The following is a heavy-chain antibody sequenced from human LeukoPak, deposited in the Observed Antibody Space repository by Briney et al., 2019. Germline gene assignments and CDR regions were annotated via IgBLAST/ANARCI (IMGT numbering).Heavy chain of an antibody. CDR1: GFTFSSYA. Sequence: GGSLRLSCSASGFTFSSYAMHWVRQAPGKGLEYVSAISSNGGSTYYADSVKGRFTISRDNAKKSLYLQMNSLRAEDTAVYYCARPHPRTVFGVFSYYYGMDVWGQGTTVTVSS. D-gene: IGHD3-3*01. CDR3: ARPHPRTVFGVFSYYYGMDV. CDR2: ISSNGGST. J-gene: IGHJ6*02. V-gene: IGHV3-64*04.